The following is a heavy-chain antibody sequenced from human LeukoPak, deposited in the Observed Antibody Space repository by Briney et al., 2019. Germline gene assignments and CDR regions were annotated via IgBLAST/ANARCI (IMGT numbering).Heavy chain of an antibody. CDR1: GGSISSGSYY. V-gene: IGHV4-61*02. CDR3: ARSSGWSYYYYYYMDV. J-gene: IGHJ6*03. CDR2: IYTSGST. D-gene: IGHD3-22*01. Sequence: SQTLSLTCTVSGGSISSGSYYWSWIRQPAGKGLEWIGRIYTSGSTNYSPSLKSRVTISVDTSKNQFSLKLSSVTAADTAVYYCARSSGWSYYYYYYMDVWGKGTTVTVSS.